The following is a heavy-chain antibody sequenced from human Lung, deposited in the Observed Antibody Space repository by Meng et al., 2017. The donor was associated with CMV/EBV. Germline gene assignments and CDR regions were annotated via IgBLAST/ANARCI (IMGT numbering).Heavy chain of an antibody. Sequence: GESXKISCAASGFTFGGYCMNWVRQAPGKGLEWISSISSSSTYIYYADSVKGRFTISRDNAENSLYLEMNSLRPEDTAVYYCVRDLPPYYDFWSGYLDLWGHGALVTVSS. CDR1: GFTFGGYC. CDR3: VRDLPPYYDFWSGYLDL. D-gene: IGHD3-3*01. CDR2: ISSSSTYI. J-gene: IGHJ5*02. V-gene: IGHV3-21*01.